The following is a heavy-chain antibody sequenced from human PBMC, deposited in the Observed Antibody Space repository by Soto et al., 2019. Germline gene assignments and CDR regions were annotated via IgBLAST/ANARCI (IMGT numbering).Heavy chain of an antibody. D-gene: IGHD3-10*01. V-gene: IGHV3-74*01. CDR2: INSDGTST. Sequence: EVQLVESGGALVQPGGSLRLPCAASGFILGGYWRHWVRQAPGKGLVWVSRINSDGTSTSYADSVKGRFTISRDNAKNTMFLQMNSLRAEDTAVYYCARLLGGSGSFIDYWGQGTLVTVSS. CDR3: ARLLGGSGSFIDY. CDR1: GFILGGYW. J-gene: IGHJ4*02.